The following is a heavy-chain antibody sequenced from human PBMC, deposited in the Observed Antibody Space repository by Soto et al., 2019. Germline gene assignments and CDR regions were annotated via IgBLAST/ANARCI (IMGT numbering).Heavy chain of an antibody. V-gene: IGHV1-18*01. Sequence: ASVKVSCKASGYTFTSYGISWVRQAPGQGLEWMGWISAYNGNTNYAQKLQGRVTMTTDTSTSTAYMELRSLRSDDTAVYYCARDLRAARWSWFKGAFDIWGQGTMVTVSS. CDR1: GYTFTSYG. CDR3: ARDLRAARWSWFKGAFDI. CDR2: ISAYNGNT. J-gene: IGHJ3*02. D-gene: IGHD6-6*01.